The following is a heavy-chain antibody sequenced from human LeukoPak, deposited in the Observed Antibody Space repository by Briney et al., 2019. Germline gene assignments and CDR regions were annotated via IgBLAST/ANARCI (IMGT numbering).Heavy chain of an antibody. Sequence: ASVKVSCKASGYTFTSYGISWVRQAPGQGLEWMGWISAYNGNTNYAQKLQGRVTMTTDTSTSTAYMELRSLRSDDTAVYYCARDQTSGSYSGSGYWGQGTLVTVSS. CDR2: ISAYNGNT. J-gene: IGHJ4*02. CDR3: ARDQTSGSYSGSGY. V-gene: IGHV1-18*01. D-gene: IGHD1-26*01. CDR1: GYTFTSYG.